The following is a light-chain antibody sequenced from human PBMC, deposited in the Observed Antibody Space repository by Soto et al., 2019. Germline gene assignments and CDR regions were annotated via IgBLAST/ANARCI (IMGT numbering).Light chain of an antibody. CDR1: QSFRGL. CDR3: QQRHMWPIT. J-gene: IGKJ5*01. CDR2: DAY. V-gene: IGKV3-11*01. Sequence: VLTQSPVTLSLSPGERATLSCRASQSFRGLLAWYQQKPGQAPRLLIYDAYNRATGIPPRFCGSGSGTDFTLTISSLEPEDSAVYYCQQRHMWPITFGQGTRLEIK.